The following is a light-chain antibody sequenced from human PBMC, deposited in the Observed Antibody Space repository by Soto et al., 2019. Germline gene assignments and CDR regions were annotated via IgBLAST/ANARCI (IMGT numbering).Light chain of an antibody. Sequence: VLTQSPGTLSSYPGESVTLSCRASQIVSSNYLAWYQQKSGQAPRLLIFGASNRATGILDRFSGSGSGIDFTLTISGLEPEDFAVYYCQQYSGSVLTFGGGTKVDI. J-gene: IGKJ4*01. CDR1: QIVSSNY. CDR2: GAS. CDR3: QQYSGSVLT. V-gene: IGKV3-20*01.